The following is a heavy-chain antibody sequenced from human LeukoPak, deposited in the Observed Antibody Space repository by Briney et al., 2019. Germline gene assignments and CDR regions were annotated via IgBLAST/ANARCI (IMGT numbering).Heavy chain of an antibody. CDR3: ASDAESDDHADFHI. V-gene: IGHV4-59*01. D-gene: IGHD1-14*01. Sequence: SETLSLTCAVSGGAISGYYWNWIRQPPGKGLEWIGHIHHSGSTTYNPSLQSRVTISIDTPKNQISLRLSSVTAADTAVFYCASDAESDDHADFHIWGQGTMVTVSS. J-gene: IGHJ3*02. CDR2: IHHSGST. CDR1: GGAISGYY.